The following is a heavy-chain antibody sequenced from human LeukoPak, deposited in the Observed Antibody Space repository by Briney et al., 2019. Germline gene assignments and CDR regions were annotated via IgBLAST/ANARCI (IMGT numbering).Heavy chain of an antibody. Sequence: GASPQTPCKGAGYSFTSYWYGWGRRQPGGGGLCPAILYPGHSHPRYSPSFQGQVTISPDKSISTAYLQWSSLKASDPAMYYCASILGHDAFDIWGQGTMVTVSS. CDR3: ASILGHDAFDI. CDR1: GYSFTSYW. J-gene: IGHJ3*02. D-gene: IGHD2-8*02. V-gene: IGHV5-51*01. CDR2: LYPGHSHP.